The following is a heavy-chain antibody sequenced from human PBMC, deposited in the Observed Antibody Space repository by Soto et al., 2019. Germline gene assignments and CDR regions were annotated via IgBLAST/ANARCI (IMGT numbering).Heavy chain of an antibody. CDR2: ISGSGGST. J-gene: IGHJ6*02. D-gene: IGHD1-1*01. Sequence: GGSLRLSCAASGFTFSSYAMSWVRQAPGKGLEWVSAISGSGGSTYYADSVKGRFTISRDNSKNTLYLQMNSLRAEDTAVYYCAKDRGTTGTTYYYYGMDVWGQGTTVTVSS. V-gene: IGHV3-23*01. CDR1: GFTFSSYA. CDR3: AKDRGTTGTTYYYYGMDV.